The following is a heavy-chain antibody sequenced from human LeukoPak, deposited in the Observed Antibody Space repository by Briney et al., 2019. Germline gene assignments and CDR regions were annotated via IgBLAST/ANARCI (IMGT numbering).Heavy chain of an antibody. V-gene: IGHV4-39*07. CDR1: DDSIRTNHYY. CDR2: ILDRGST. J-gene: IGHJ4*02. CDR3: AVGRRVTIADY. Sequence: SETLSLTCTVSDDSIRTNHYYWGWIRQPPGKGLEWIGRILDRGSTYYNPSLKSRVTISVDTSRNQFSLNLRSVTAADTAVYYCAVGRRVTIADYWGQGTLVTVSS. D-gene: IGHD4-17*01.